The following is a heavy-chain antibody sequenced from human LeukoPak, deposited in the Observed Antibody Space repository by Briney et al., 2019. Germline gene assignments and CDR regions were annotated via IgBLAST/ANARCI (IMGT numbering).Heavy chain of an antibody. CDR1: GGSISSYY. Sequence: PSETLSLTCTVSGGSISSYYWSWIRQPAGKGLEWIGRIYTSGSTNYNPSLKSRVTISVDTSKNQFSLKLSSVTAADTAVYYCARGYPPVKWELRGGYYFDYWGQGTLVTVSS. J-gene: IGHJ4*02. D-gene: IGHD1-26*01. CDR3: ARGYPPVKWELRGGYYFDY. CDR2: IYTSGST. V-gene: IGHV4-4*07.